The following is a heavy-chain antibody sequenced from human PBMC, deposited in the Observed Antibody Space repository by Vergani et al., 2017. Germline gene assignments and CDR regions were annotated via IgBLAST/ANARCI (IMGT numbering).Heavy chain of an antibody. J-gene: IGHJ3*02. CDR3: AKDKSQRSWHPADDAFDI. CDR2: ISGSGGST. D-gene: IGHD6-13*01. Sequence: EVQLLESGGGLVQPGGSLRLSCAASGFTFSSYAMSWVRQAPGKGLEWVSAISGSGGSTYYADSVKGRFTISRDNSKNTLYLQMNSLRAEDTAVYYCAKDKSQRSWHPADDAFDIWGQGTRVTVSS. V-gene: IGHV3-23*01. CDR1: GFTFSSYA.